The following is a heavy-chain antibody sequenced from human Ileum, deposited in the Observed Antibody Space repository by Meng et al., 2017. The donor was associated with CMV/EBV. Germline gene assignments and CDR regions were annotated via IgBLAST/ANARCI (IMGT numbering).Heavy chain of an antibody. Sequence: ASVQVTCKASGYTFFSYGNSWVRQAPAQGLEWMGWISAYNGNTNYAQKLQDKVTMTTDTSTSTAYMEQRGLRSHDTAVYSCARDLGSSWFDPWGQGTLVTVSS. CDR1: GYTFFSYG. CDR2: ISAYNGNT. CDR3: ARDLGSSWFDP. V-gene: IGHV1-18*01. J-gene: IGHJ5*02. D-gene: IGHD3-10*01.